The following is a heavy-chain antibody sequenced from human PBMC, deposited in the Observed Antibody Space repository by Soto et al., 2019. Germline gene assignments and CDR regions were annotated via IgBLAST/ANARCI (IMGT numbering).Heavy chain of an antibody. CDR2: ISFDGRNK. J-gene: IGHJ4*02. V-gene: IGHV3-30*18. CDR1: GFTFNNYG. D-gene: IGHD5-12*01. CDR3: AKSDGYNYFDY. Sequence: GGSLRLSCAASGFTFNNYGMHWVRQAPGKGLEWVVVISFDGRNKYYADSVKGRFTISRDNSKNTLYLQMNSLRAEDTAVYYCAKSDGYNYFDYWGQGTLVTVSS.